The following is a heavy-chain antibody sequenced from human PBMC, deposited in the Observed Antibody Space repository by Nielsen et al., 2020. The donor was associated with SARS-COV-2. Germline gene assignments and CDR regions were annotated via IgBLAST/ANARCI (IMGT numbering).Heavy chain of an antibody. CDR1: GFTFSNAW. V-gene: IGHV3-30-3*01. CDR3: VVGATTELNY. CDR2: VLHDGSNK. Sequence: GESLKISCAASGFTFSNAWMSWVRQAPGKGLEWVSYVLHDGSNKYYTDSVKGRFTISRDNSKNTLYLQMNSLRPEDTALYFCVVGATTELNYWGQGTLVTVSS. D-gene: IGHD1-26*01. J-gene: IGHJ4*02.